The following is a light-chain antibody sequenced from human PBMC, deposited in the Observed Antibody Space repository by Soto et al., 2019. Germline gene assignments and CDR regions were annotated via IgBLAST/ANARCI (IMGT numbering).Light chain of an antibody. V-gene: IGKV1-17*01. Sequence: DIQMTQSPSSLSASVGDRVTITCRASEDIGNGLGWYQQKPGKAPRRLIYASSSLQSGVPSRFSGSGTGTEVTLAISSLQPEDFATYYCLQHDSFPRTFGQGTKVEIK. CDR2: ASS. CDR1: EDIGNG. J-gene: IGKJ1*01. CDR3: LQHDSFPRT.